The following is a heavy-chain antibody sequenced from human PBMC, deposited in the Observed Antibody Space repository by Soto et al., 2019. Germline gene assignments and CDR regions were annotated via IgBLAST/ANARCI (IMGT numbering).Heavy chain of an antibody. CDR3: ARGDSYYYDSSGYYSHAFDI. D-gene: IGHD3-22*01. V-gene: IGHV1-69*13. Sequence: SVKVSCKASGGTFSSYAISWVLQAPGQGLEWMGGIIPIFGTANYAQKFQGRVTITADESTSTAYMELSSLRSEDTAVYYCARGDSYYYDSSGYYSHAFDIWGQGTMVTVSS. CDR2: IIPIFGTA. CDR1: GGTFSSYA. J-gene: IGHJ3*02.